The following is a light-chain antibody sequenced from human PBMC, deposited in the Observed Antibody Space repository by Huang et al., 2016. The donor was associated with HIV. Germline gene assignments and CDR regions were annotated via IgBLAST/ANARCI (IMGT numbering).Light chain of an antibody. CDR1: QDIRNH. J-gene: IGKJ4*01. Sequence: DIQMTQSPSSLSASVGDRVTITCQASQDIRNHLNWYQQKPGKAPNPLIDDAFSLQTGVPSRFSGSGSGTDYTLIISSLQPEDFATYYCQQFDNSLTFGAGTKVEIK. V-gene: IGKV1-33*01. CDR2: DAF. CDR3: QQFDNSLT.